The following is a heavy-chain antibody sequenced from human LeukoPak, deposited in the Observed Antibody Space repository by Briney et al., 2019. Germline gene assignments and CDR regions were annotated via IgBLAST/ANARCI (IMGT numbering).Heavy chain of an antibody. Sequence: PGGTLRLSCAASGFTLSSHGMSWVRQAPGKGLEWGSGIRGSGDITLYADSVKGRFTISRVKSKITLYLQMNGLRAHDPAVYYCAKLTYGSGTYGAFDYWGQGTLVTAST. J-gene: IGHJ4*02. D-gene: IGHD3-10*01. CDR1: GFTLSSHG. CDR3: AKLTYGSGTYGAFDY. CDR2: IRGSGDIT. V-gene: IGHV3-23*01.